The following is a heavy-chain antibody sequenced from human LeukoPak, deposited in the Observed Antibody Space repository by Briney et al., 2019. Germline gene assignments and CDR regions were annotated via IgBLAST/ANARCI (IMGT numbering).Heavy chain of an antibody. V-gene: IGHV3-23*01. D-gene: IGHD3-22*01. J-gene: IGHJ5*02. CDR3: ANGSSGYFADL. Sequence: GGSLRLSCAASGFTFNNYGLIWVRQAPGRGLEWVAAISNDGGGTMYAAFVEGRFTISRDNSKNTLFLQMNSLRAEDTALYYCANGSSGYFADLWGQGPLVTVSS. CDR2: ISNDGGGT. CDR1: GFTFNNYG.